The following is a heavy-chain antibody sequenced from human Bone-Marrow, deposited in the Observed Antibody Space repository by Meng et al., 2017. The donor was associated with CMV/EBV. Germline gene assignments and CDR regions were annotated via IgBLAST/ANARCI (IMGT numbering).Heavy chain of an antibody. CDR3: AKGSEGVRFLEWLSNPATIDY. V-gene: IGHV3-30*02. CDR2: IRYDGSNK. J-gene: IGHJ4*02. D-gene: IGHD3-3*01. Sequence: GGSLRLSCAASGFTFSSYGMHWVRQAPGKGLEWVAFIRYDGSNKYYADSVKGRFTISRDNSKNTLYLQMNSLRAEDTAGYYCAKGSEGVRFLEWLSNPATIDYWGQGTLVTVSS. CDR1: GFTFSSYG.